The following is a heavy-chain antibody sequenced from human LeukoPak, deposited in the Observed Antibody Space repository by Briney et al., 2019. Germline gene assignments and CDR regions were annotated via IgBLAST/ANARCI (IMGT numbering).Heavy chain of an antibody. V-gene: IGHV4-59*01. CDR3: ARVRQQLVLDY. J-gene: IGHJ4*02. CDR2: IYYSGST. CDR1: GGSISSYY. Sequence: SETLSLTCTVSGGSISSYYWSWIRQPPGKGLEWIGYIYYSGSTNYNPSLKSRVTISVDTSKNQFSLKLSSVTAADTAVYYCARVRQQLVLDYWGQGTLVTVSS. D-gene: IGHD6-13*01.